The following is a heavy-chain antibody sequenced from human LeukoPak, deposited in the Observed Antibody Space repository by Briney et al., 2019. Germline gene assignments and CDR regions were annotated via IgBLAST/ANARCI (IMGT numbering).Heavy chain of an antibody. V-gene: IGHV3-23*01. J-gene: IGHJ4*02. CDR1: GFPFSSYA. D-gene: IGHD3-3*01. Sequence: GGSLRLSCAASGFPFSSYAMGWVRQAPGKGLEWVSSISDGGGSTSYADSVRGRFIISRDNSKSTLYLQMNSLRVEDTALYYCAKGRVGVVSHYYFDFWGQGTLVTVSS. CDR3: AKGRVGVVSHYYFDF. CDR2: ISDGGGST.